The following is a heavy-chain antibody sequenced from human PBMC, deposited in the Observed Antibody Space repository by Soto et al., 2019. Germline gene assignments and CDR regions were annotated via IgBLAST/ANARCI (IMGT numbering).Heavy chain of an antibody. D-gene: IGHD2-8*01. Sequence: QVQLQESGPGLMKPSQTLSLTCTVSGGSISSGDYYWSWIRQPPGKGLEWIGYILYSGTTNYNPSLESRLTISVDTSKNQFSLKLTSVTAADTAVYYCARNGALDYWGRGTLVTVSS. CDR2: ILYSGTT. CDR3: ARNGALDY. J-gene: IGHJ4*02. V-gene: IGHV4-30-4*01. CDR1: GGSISSGDYY.